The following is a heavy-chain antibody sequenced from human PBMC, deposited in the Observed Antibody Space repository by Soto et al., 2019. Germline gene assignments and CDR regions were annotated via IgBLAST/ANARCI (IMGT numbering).Heavy chain of an antibody. D-gene: IGHD2-2*02. CDR1: GYTFTGYY. V-gene: IGHV1-69*13. J-gene: IGHJ5*02. CDR3: ARDRTNPNCSSTSCYTLLYNWFDP. Sequence: GASVKVSCKASGYTFTGYYMHWVRQAPGQGLEWMGGIIPIFGTANYAQKFQGRVTITADESTSTAYMELSSLRSEDTAVYYCARDRTNPNCSSTSCYTLLYNWFDPWGQGTLVTVS. CDR2: IIPIFGTA.